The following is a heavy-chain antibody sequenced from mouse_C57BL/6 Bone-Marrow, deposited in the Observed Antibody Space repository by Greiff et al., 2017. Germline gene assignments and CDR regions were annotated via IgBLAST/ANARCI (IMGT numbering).Heavy chain of an antibody. Sequence: EVKLMESGGGLVKPGGSLTLSCAASGFTFSDYGMHWVRQAPEKGLEWVAYISSGSSTIYYADTVKGRFTISRDNAKNTLFLQMTSLRSEDTAMYYCARRYYDYWGQGTTLTVSS. V-gene: IGHV5-17*01. J-gene: IGHJ2*01. CDR1: GFTFSDYG. D-gene: IGHD2-3*01. CDR3: ARRYYDY. CDR2: ISSGSSTI.